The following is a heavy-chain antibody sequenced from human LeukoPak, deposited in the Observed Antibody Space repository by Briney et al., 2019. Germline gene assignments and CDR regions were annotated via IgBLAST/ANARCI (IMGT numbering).Heavy chain of an antibody. Sequence: PGGSLRLSCAASGFSFSSYAMSWVRQAPGKGLEWVSAISGSGGSTYYADSVKGRFTISRDNSKNTLYLQMNSLRAEDTDVYYCAKANQGYRYFDYWGQGTLVTVSS. V-gene: IGHV3-23*01. J-gene: IGHJ4*02. CDR1: GFSFSSYA. D-gene: IGHD1-1*01. CDR2: ISGSGGST. CDR3: AKANQGYRYFDY.